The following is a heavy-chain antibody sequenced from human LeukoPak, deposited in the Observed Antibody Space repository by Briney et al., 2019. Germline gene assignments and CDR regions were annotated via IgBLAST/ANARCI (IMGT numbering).Heavy chain of an antibody. CDR3: ARGFSH. CDR2: ISHSGST. V-gene: IGHV4-34*01. J-gene: IGHJ4*02. Sequence: SETLSLTCAVYGGSFNNYYWSWLRQPPGKGLEWIGEISHSGSTNYNPSLKSRVTVSLDTSKNRFSLKLGSVTAADTAVYYCARGFSHWGQGTLVTVSS. CDR1: GGSFNNYY.